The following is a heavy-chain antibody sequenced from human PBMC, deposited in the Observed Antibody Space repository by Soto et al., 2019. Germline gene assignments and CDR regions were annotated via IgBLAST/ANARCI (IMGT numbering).Heavy chain of an antibody. V-gene: IGHV3-66*01. CDR3: ARDFAPPTIAVAGTRLV. D-gene: IGHD6-19*01. CDR2: IYSGGST. J-gene: IGHJ4*02. Sequence: PGGSLRLSCAASGFTVSSNYMSWVRQAPGKGLEWVSVIYSGGSTYYADSVKGRFTISRDNSKNTLYLQMNSLRAEDTAVYYCARDFAPPTIAVAGTRLVWGQGTLVTVSS. CDR1: GFTVSSNY.